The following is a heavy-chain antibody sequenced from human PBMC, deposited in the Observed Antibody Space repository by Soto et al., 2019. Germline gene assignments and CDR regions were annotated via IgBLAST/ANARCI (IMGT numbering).Heavy chain of an antibody. J-gene: IGHJ5*02. CDR2: INPNSGGT. D-gene: IGHD3-10*01. V-gene: IGHV1-2*02. CDR3: ASEDSMVRGAYNWLDP. Sequence: QVQLVQSGAEVKKPGASVKVSCKASGYTFTGYYMHWVRQAPGQGLEWMGWINPNSGGTNYAQKFQGRVTMTRDTSISTAYMELSRLRSDDTAVYYCASEDSMVRGAYNWLDPWGQGTLVTVSS. CDR1: GYTFTGYY.